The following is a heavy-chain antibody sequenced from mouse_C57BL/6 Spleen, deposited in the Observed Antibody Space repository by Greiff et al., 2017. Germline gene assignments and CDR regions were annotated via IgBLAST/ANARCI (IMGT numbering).Heavy chain of an antibody. Sequence: QVQLQQPGAELVRPGTSVKLSCKASGYTFTSYWMHWVKQRPGQGLEWIGVIDPSDSYTNYNQKFKGKATLTVDTSSSTAYMQLSSLTSEDSAVYYCATGYGSRGAYWGQGTLVTVSA. CDR3: ATGYGSRGAY. V-gene: IGHV1-59*01. J-gene: IGHJ3*01. D-gene: IGHD1-1*01. CDR1: GYTFTSYW. CDR2: IDPSDSYT.